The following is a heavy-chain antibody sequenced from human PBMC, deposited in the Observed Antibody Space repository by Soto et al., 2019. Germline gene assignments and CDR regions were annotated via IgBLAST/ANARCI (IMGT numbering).Heavy chain of an antibody. Sequence: QVQLVESGGGVVQPGRSLRLSCAASGFTFSSYAMHWVRQAPGKGLEWVAVISYDGSNKYYADSVKGRFTISRDNSKNTLYLQMNSLRAEDTAVYYCARTLDTDCGGDCYSPPFDYWGQGTLVTVSS. CDR1: GFTFSSYA. J-gene: IGHJ4*02. CDR3: ARTLDTDCGGDCYSPPFDY. CDR2: ISYDGSNK. D-gene: IGHD2-21*02. V-gene: IGHV3-30-3*01.